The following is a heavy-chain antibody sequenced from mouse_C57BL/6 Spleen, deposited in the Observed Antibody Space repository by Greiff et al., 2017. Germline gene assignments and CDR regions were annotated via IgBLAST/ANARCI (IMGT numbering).Heavy chain of an antibody. J-gene: IGHJ1*03. Sequence: EVKLQESGAELVRPGASVKLSCTASGFNIKDYYMHWVKQRPEQGLEWIGRIDPEDGDTEYDQKFQGQATMTADTSSNTAYLQLSSLTSEDTSVYYCTAGLITTVVATEYNWYFDVWGTGTTVTVSS. CDR1: GFNIKDYY. CDR3: TAGLITTVVATEYNWYFDV. D-gene: IGHD1-1*01. CDR2: IDPEDGDT. V-gene: IGHV14-1*01.